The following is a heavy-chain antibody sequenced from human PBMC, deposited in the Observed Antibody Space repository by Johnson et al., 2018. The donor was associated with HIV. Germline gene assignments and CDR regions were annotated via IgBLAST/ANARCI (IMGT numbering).Heavy chain of an antibody. CDR3: SSRPHGSGRPLDI. D-gene: IGHD2-2*01. CDR1: GFTFSSYA. CDR2: ISWNSGST. Sequence: QMQLVESRGGVVQPGRSLRLSCAASGFTFSSYAMHWVRQAPGKGLEWVAVISWNSGSTGYADSVKGRFTISGDESRNIAYLQMDSLKTEDTAVYYCSSRPHGSGRPLDIWGQGTLVTVSS. V-gene: IGHV3-33*08. J-gene: IGHJ3*02.